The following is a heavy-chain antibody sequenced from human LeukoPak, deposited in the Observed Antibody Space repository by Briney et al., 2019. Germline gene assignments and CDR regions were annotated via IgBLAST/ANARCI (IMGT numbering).Heavy chain of an antibody. J-gene: IGHJ4*02. CDR1: GFTFSSYA. Sequence: QPGGSLRLSCAASGFTFSSYAMNWVRQAPGKGLEWVSGISGSDDSTYYADSVKGRFTISRDIPRNALYLQMYSLRAEDTAVYYCAKDSGHSSSWYYWGQGTLVTVSS. CDR2: ISGSDDST. V-gene: IGHV3-23*01. CDR3: AKDSGHSSSWYY. D-gene: IGHD6-13*01.